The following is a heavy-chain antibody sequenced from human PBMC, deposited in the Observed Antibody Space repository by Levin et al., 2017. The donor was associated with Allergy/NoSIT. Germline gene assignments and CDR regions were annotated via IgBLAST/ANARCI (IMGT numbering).Heavy chain of an antibody. V-gene: IGHV3-66*01. CDR3: ARERDSSGYDHNPHYFDY. CDR1: GFTVSSNY. D-gene: IGHD3-22*01. CDR2: IYSGGST. Sequence: GGSLRLSCAASGFTVSSNYMSWVRQAPGKGLEWVSVIYSGGSTYYADSVKGRFTISRDNSKNTLYLQMNSLRAEDTAVYYCARERDSSGYDHNPHYFDYWGQGTLVTVSS. J-gene: IGHJ4*02.